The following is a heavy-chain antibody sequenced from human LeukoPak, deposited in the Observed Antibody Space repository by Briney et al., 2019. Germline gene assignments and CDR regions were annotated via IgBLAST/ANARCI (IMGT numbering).Heavy chain of an antibody. J-gene: IGHJ4*02. Sequence: ASVKVSCKASGYTFTDYYIHWLRQAPGQGLEWMGWVNPYSGGTSFAQNFRSRVTLTRDTSTNTSYMEMNSLRADDTAVYYCARSARLMKGVVEVTALDDWGQGTLVTVSS. V-gene: IGHV1-2*02. CDR1: GYTFTDYY. CDR3: ARSARLMKGVVEVTALDD. CDR2: VNPYSGGT. D-gene: IGHD3-3*01.